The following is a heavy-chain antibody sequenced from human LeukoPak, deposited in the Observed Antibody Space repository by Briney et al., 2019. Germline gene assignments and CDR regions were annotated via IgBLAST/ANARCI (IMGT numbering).Heavy chain of an antibody. CDR2: IWYDGSNK. CDR1: GFTFSSYA. D-gene: IGHD2-2*02. Sequence: PGRSLRLSCAGSGFTFSSYAMHWVRQAPGKGLEWVAVIWYDGSNKYYADSVKGRFTISRDNSKNTLYLQMNSLRAEDTAVYYCASYCSSISCYTHFDYWGQGTLVTVSS. CDR3: ASYCSSISCYTHFDY. V-gene: IGHV3-33*08. J-gene: IGHJ4*02.